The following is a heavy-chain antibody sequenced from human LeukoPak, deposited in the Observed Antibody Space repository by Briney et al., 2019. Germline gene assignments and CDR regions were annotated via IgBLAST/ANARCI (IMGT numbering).Heavy chain of an antibody. CDR2: INHSGST. V-gene: IGHV4-34*01. CDR1: GGSFSGYY. J-gene: IGHJ4*02. Sequence: SETLSLTCAVYGGSFSGYYWSWIRQPPGKGLEWIGEINHSGSTNYNPSLKSRVTISVDTSKNQFSLRLSSVTAADTAVYYCAKSGPAASTAGLFDYWGQGTLVTVSS. D-gene: IGHD6-13*01. CDR3: AKSGPAASTAGLFDY.